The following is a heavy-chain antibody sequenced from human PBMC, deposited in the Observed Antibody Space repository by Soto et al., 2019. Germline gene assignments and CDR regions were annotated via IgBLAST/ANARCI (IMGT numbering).Heavy chain of an antibody. Sequence: QLQLQESGPGLVKPSETLSLTCTVSGGSISSSSYYWAWIRQPPGKGLEWIGNIYYNGNTYYNPSLKSRVTISVSTSKNHFSLNLTFVTAADTAVYYCAKCGYSFTYLPFDSWGQGTLVAVSS. V-gene: IGHV4-39*02. J-gene: IGHJ4*02. CDR1: GGSISSSSYY. CDR2: IYYNGNT. D-gene: IGHD5-18*01. CDR3: AKCGYSFTYLPFDS.